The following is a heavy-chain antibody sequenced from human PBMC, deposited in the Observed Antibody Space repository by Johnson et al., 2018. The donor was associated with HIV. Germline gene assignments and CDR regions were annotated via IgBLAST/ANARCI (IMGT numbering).Heavy chain of an antibody. D-gene: IGHD1-26*01. Sequence: QVQLMESAGGVVQPGRSLRLSCAASGFTFSSYAMHWVRQAPGKGLEWVALISYDGSDKYYADSLKARFTISRDNSKNTLYLQMNSLRAEDTAVYYCARDRSDIFAFDIWGQGTMVTVSS. CDR3: ARDRSDIFAFDI. V-gene: IGHV3-30*04. CDR2: ISYDGSDK. J-gene: IGHJ3*02. CDR1: GFTFSSYA.